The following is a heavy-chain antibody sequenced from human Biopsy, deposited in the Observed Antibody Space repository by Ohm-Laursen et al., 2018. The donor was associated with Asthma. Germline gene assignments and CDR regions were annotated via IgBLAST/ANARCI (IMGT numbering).Heavy chain of an antibody. CDR2: ISYDGSNR. CDR3: TRWDNSGYGMDV. V-gene: IGHV3-30*03. CDR1: GFTFRSYG. D-gene: IGHD1-26*01. J-gene: IGHJ6*02. Sequence: SLRLSCSASGFTFRSYGMHWVRQAPGQGLEWVTLISYDGSNRYYADSVRGRFTISRDNSKNTLYLQMNSLKIEDTAVYYCTRWDNSGYGMDVWGQGTTVTVSS.